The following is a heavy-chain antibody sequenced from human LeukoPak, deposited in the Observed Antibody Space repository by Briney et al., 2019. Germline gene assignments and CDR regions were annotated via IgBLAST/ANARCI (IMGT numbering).Heavy chain of an antibody. J-gene: IGHJ5*02. CDR2: ISSSSSYT. CDR3: AREGYYGSGSYRGGWFDP. V-gene: IGHV3-11*06. D-gene: IGHD3-10*01. CDR1: GFTFSDCY. Sequence: GGSLRLSCAASGFTFSDCYMSWIRQAPGKGLEWVSYISSSSSYTNYADSVKGRFTISRDNAKNSLYLQMNSLRAEDTAVYNCAREGYYGSGSYRGGWFDPWGQGTLVTVSS.